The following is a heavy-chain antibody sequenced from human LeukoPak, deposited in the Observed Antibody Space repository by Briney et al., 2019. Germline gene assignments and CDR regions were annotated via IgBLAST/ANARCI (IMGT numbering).Heavy chain of an antibody. V-gene: IGHV3-21*01. D-gene: IGHD2-2*01. J-gene: IGHJ5*02. CDR3: ARDLIVPTASYDWFDP. CDR1: GFTFNSYT. Sequence: GGSLRLYCAASGFTFNSYTLNWVRQAPGKGLERVSSISSSSDYIYYADSVKGRFTMSRENAKNSLYLQMNSLRAEDTAVYYCARDLIVPTASYDWFDPWGQGTLVTVSS. CDR2: ISSSSDYI.